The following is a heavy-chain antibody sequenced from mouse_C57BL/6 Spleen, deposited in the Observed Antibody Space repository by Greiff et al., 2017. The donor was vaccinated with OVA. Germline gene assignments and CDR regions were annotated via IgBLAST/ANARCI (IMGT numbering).Heavy chain of an antibody. Sequence: QVQLQQPGAELVRPGSSVKLSCKASGYTFTSYWMHWVKQRPIQGLEWIGNIDPSDSETHYNQKFKDKATLTVDKSSSTAYMQLSSLTSEDSAVYSCARSNLDYYWYFDVWGTGTTVTVSS. V-gene: IGHV1-52*01. CDR2: IDPSDSET. CDR3: ARSNLDYYWYFDV. J-gene: IGHJ1*03. CDR1: GYTFTSYW. D-gene: IGHD2-4*01.